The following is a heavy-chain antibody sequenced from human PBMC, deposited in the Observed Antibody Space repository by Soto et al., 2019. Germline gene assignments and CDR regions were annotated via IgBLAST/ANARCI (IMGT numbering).Heavy chain of an antibody. CDR2: ISYDENYK. CDR1: GFSFSTYG. Sequence: QVQLVESGGGVVQPGRSLRLSCAVSGFSFSTYGMHWVRQAPGKGLEWVAVISYDENYKYYADSMKGRFTISRDNSKNTLYLQMNSLRAEDTAVYYCAKAEAQFVIWGCLDQWGQGTLVTVSS. D-gene: IGHD3-16*01. V-gene: IGHV3-30*18. J-gene: IGHJ4*02. CDR3: AKAEAQFVIWGCLDQ.